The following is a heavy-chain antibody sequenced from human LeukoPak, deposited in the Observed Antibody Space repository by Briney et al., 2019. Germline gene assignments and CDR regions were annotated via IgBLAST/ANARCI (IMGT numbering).Heavy chain of an antibody. CDR1: GYTFTSYA. CDR3: ARTLDTYYYDSSGYRDAFDI. Sequence: ASVKVSCKASGYTFTSYAMHWVRQAPGQRLEWMGWINAGNGNTKYSQEFQGRVTIARDTSASTAYMELSSLRSEDMAAYYCARTLDTYYYDSSGYRDAFDIWGQGTMVTVSS. J-gene: IGHJ3*02. D-gene: IGHD3-22*01. V-gene: IGHV1-3*03. CDR2: INAGNGNT.